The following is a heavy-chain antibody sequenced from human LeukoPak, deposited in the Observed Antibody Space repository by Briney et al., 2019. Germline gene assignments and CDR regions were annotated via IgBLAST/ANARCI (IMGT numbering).Heavy chain of an antibody. Sequence: GWSLRLSCAASGFTFSSYAMSWVRQASGKGVEWASALSDSGGSTYYAESVKGRFTISRDNSKNTLYLQMNSLRAEDTAVYYCAKEGPSSYYYDSSGYYDYWGQGTLVTVSS. CDR2: LSDSGGST. CDR3: AKEGPSSYYYDSSGYYDY. J-gene: IGHJ4*02. CDR1: GFTFSSYA. D-gene: IGHD3-22*01. V-gene: IGHV3-23*01.